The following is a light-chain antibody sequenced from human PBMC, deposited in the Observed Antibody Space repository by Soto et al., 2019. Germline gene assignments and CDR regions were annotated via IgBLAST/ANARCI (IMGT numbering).Light chain of an antibody. J-gene: IGLJ2*01. Sequence: VVTQPPSASGTPGQRVTISCSGSGSSIGTNTVNWYRQLPGTAPKLLIYGNNQRPSGVPDRFSGSKSGTSASLAISGLQSEDEADYYCAAWDGSLNNVLFGGGTKLTVL. V-gene: IGLV1-44*01. CDR2: GNN. CDR3: AAWDGSLNNVL. CDR1: GSSIGTNT.